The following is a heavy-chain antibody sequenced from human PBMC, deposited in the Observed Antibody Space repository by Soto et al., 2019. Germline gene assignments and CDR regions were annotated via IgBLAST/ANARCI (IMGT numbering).Heavy chain of an antibody. Sequence: ASVKVSCKASGGTFSSFTISWVRQAPGQGLEWVGGIIPIYGTANYAQKFQGRVTITADASTRTAYMELSSLRSEDTAVYYCAKDRRADWESYYYYAMDVWGQGTTVTV. CDR2: IIPIYGTA. J-gene: IGHJ6*02. D-gene: IGHD1-26*01. CDR3: AKDRRADWESYYYYAMDV. CDR1: GGTFSSFT. V-gene: IGHV1-69*13.